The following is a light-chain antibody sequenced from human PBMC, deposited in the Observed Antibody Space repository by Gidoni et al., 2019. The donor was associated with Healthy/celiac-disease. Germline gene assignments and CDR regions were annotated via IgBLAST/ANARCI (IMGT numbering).Light chain of an antibody. CDR3: QQYGSSQWT. J-gene: IGKJ1*01. Sequence: PGERATLSCRASQSVSSSYLAWYQQKPGQAPRLLIYGASSRATGIPDRFSGSGSGTDFTLTISRLEPEDFAVYYCQQYGSSQWTFGQGTKVEIK. CDR1: QSVSSSY. V-gene: IGKV3-20*01. CDR2: GAS.